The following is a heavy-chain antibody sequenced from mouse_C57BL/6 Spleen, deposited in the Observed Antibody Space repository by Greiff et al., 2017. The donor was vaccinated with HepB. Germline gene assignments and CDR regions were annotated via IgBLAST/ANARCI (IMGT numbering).Heavy chain of an antibody. CDR3: ARGLGRQAWFAY. J-gene: IGHJ3*01. CDR2: IDPSDSYT. V-gene: IGHV1-69*01. CDR1: GYTFTSYW. Sequence: VQLKQPGAELVMPGASVKLSCKASGYTFTSYWMHWVKQRPGQGLEWIGEIDPSDSYTNYNQKFKGKSTLTVDKSSSTAYMQLSSLTSEDSAVYYCARGLGRQAWFAYWGQGTLVTVSA. D-gene: IGHD4-1*01.